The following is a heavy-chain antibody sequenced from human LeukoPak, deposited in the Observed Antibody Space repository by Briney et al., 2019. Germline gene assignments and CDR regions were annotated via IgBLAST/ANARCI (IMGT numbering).Heavy chain of an antibody. Sequence: GGSLRLSCGASGFTFSSYGLSWVRQAPGEGLEWVSAISYSGGSTYYADSVKGRFTISRDNSKNMLYPQMNSLRAEDTAVYYCAKDASGTYPSDFDYWGQGTLVTVSS. CDR3: AKDASGTYPSDFDY. V-gene: IGHV3-23*01. CDR2: ISYSGGST. D-gene: IGHD3-3*01. CDR1: GFTFSSYG. J-gene: IGHJ4*02.